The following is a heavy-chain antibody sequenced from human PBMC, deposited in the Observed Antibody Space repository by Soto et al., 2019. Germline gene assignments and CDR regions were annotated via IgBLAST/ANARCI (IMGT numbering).Heavy chain of an antibody. Sequence: EVQLAESGGGLAQPGGSLRLSCAASGFTFSNYWMHWVHQAPGKGLVWVSHINPDGSVTNYADSVKGRFTVSRDNAKNTLYLQMNSLKAEDTALYYCASQIGMGIWGQGAMVTVSS. V-gene: IGHV3-74*01. CDR3: ASQIGMGI. J-gene: IGHJ3*02. CDR2: INPDGSVT. CDR1: GFTFSNYW.